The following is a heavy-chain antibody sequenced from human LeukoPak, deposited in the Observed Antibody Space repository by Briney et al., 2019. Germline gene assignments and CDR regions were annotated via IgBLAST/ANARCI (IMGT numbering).Heavy chain of an antibody. V-gene: IGHV3-7*04. D-gene: IGHD1-1*01. CDR1: GFTFSNFW. CDR2: IHPEGHEK. J-gene: IGHJ4*02. Sequence: GGSLRLSCAVSGFTFSNFWMSWVRQAPGRGLEWVANIHPEGHEKHHVESVKGRFTISRDNAKNLLFLQMNGLRVEDTAVYYCARGDDFSGDHWGQGTLVTVSS. CDR3: ARGDDFSGDH.